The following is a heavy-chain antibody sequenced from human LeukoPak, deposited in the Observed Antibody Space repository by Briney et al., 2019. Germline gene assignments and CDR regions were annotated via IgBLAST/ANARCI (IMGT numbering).Heavy chain of an antibody. V-gene: IGHV3-33*06. CDR3: AKVLGGTGYFDY. J-gene: IGHJ4*02. D-gene: IGHD3-16*01. CDR1: GFTFRTYG. CDR2: IWNDGSSK. Sequence: GGSLRLSCAASGFTFRTYGMHWVRQAPGKGLEWVAAIWNDGSSKHYGDSVKGRFTISRDNSKNTVYLQMNSLRVEDTAVYYCAKVLGGTGYFDYWGQGTVVTVSS.